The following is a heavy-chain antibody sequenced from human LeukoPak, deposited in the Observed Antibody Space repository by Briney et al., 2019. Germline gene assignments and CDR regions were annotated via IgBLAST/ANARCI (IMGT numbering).Heavy chain of an antibody. D-gene: IGHD5-18*01. Sequence: PSETLSLTCTVSGGSISSISCYWGWIRQPPGKGLEWIGSIYYSGSTYYNPSLKSRVTISVDTSKNQFSLKLSSVTAADTAVYYCATTSIQLWLHSFDYWGQGTLVTVSS. CDR1: GGSISSISCY. J-gene: IGHJ4*02. CDR3: ATTSIQLWLHSFDY. CDR2: IYYSGST. V-gene: IGHV4-39*01.